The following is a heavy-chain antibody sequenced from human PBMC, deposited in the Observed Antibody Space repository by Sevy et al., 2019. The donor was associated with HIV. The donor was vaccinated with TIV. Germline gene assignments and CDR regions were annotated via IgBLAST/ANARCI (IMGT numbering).Heavy chain of an antibody. J-gene: IGHJ5*02. CDR3: AHRPDNYDILTGYFPNWFDP. CDR1: GFSLTTSGVG. D-gene: IGHD3-9*01. CDR2: IYWDDDK. V-gene: IGHV2-5*02. Sequence: SGPTLVNPTQTLTLTCTFSGFSLTTSGVGVGWIRQPPGKALEWLALIYWDDDKRYSPSLKSRPTITKDTSKNQVVLTMTNMDPVDTATYYCAHRPDNYDILTGYFPNWFDPWGQGTLVTVSS.